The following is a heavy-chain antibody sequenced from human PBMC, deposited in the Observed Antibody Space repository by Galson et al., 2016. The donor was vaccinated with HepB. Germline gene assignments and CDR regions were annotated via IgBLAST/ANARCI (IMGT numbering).Heavy chain of an antibody. D-gene: IGHD1-7*01. CDR2: IDWYGDK. CDR1: GFSLSTSGMC. V-gene: IGHV2-70*01. Sequence: PALVKPTQTLTPTCTFSGFSLSTSGMCVSWIRQPPGKALEWLALIDWYGDKYYSTFLKTRLTISKDTSKNQVVLTMTNMDPVDTATYYCARSDLTGTTVGWFDPWGQGTLVTVSS. CDR3: ARSDLTGTTVGWFDP. J-gene: IGHJ5*02.